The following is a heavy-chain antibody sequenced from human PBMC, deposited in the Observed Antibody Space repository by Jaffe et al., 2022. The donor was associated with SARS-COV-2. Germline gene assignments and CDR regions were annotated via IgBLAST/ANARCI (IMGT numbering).Heavy chain of an antibody. D-gene: IGHD6-6*01. CDR2: IYHSGSP. J-gene: IGHJ4*02. CDR3: ARGWGGSSSGLDF. CDR1: GGSISSSNW. V-gene: IGHV4-4*02. Sequence: QVQLQESGPGLVKPSGTLSLTCAVSGGSISSSNWWSWVRQPPGKGLEWIGEIYHSGSPNFNPSLKSRVTISVDESKNQFSLKLSSVTAADTAVYYCARGWGGSSSGLDFWGQGTLVTVSA.